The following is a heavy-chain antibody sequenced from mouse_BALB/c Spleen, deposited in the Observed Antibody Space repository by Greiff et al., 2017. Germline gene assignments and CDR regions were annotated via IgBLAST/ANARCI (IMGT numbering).Heavy chain of an antibody. J-gene: IGHJ3*01. CDR3: ARDDGYSSAWFAY. D-gene: IGHD2-3*01. CDR2: IYPGSGNT. Sequence: VQLQQSGAELARPGASVKLSCKASGYTFTDYYINWVKQRTGQGLEWIGEIYPGSGNTYYNEKFKGKATLTADKSSSTAYMQLSSLTSEDSAVYFCARDDGYSSAWFAYWGQGTLVTVSA. V-gene: IGHV1-77*01. CDR1: GYTFTDYY.